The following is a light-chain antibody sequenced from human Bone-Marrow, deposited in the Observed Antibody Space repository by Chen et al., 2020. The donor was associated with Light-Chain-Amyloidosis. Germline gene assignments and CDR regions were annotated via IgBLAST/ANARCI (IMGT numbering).Light chain of an antibody. CDR1: QGIGTF. Sequence: EVVLTQSPATLSLSPGERATLSCRASQGIGTFFAWYQQKPGQAPMLLIYDASKRTTSIPPRFSGSGSGTDFTITIISLEPESFAVSYCQQRSNWPLSITFGQGTRLEIQ. CDR3: QQRSNWPLSIT. J-gene: IGKJ5*01. CDR2: DAS. V-gene: IGKV3-11*01.